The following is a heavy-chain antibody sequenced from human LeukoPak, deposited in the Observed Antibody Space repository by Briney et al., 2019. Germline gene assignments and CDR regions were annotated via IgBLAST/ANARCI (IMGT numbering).Heavy chain of an antibody. Sequence: GGSLRLSCVASGFTVSSNYMSWVRQAPGKGLEWVSVIYSGGSTYYADSVKGRFTISRDNSRNTLYLQMNSLRAEDTAVYYCASGSGSYRTPYYYMDVWGTGTTVTVSS. CDR1: GFTVSSNY. D-gene: IGHD3-10*01. V-gene: IGHV3-53*01. CDR3: ASGSGSYRTPYYYMDV. J-gene: IGHJ6*03. CDR2: IYSGGST.